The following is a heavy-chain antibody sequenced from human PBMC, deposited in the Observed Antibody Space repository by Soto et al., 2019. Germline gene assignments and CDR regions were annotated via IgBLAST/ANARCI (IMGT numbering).Heavy chain of an antibody. D-gene: IGHD2-2*02. J-gene: IGHJ4*02. CDR1: GGSISSSSYY. CDR3: ARVGVCSSTSCNIRQWLAPFDY. V-gene: IGHV4-39*01. Sequence: QLQLQESGPGLVKPSETLSLTCTVSGGSISSSSYYWGWIRQPPGKGLEWIGSIYYSGSTYYNPSLKSRVTISVDTSKNQFSLKLSSVTAADTAVYYCARVGVCSSTSCNIRQWLAPFDYWGQGTLVTVSS. CDR2: IYYSGST.